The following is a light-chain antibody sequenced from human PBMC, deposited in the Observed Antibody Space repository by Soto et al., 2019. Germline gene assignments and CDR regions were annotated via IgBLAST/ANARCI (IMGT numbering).Light chain of an antibody. CDR2: DVS. Sequence: QSALTQPASVSGSPGQSITTSCTGTSSDVGGYNYVSWYQQHPGKVPKLMIYDVSNRPSGVSNRFSGSKSGNTASLTISGLQAEDEADYYCSSYTSSSTSYVFGTGTKVTVL. J-gene: IGLJ1*01. CDR3: SSYTSSSTSYV. CDR1: SSDVGGYNY. V-gene: IGLV2-14*01.